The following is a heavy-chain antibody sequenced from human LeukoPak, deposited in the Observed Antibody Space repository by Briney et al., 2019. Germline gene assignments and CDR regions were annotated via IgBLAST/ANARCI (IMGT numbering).Heavy chain of an antibody. Sequence: GGTLRLSCVASGFTFSSHGMNWVRQAPGKGLEWVSGITSGTRTYYADSVKGRFAISRDNSKNTMYLQMNSLRAEDTAVYYCAKGAAAAGTVFDYWGQGTLVTVSS. D-gene: IGHD6-13*01. V-gene: IGHV3-23*01. J-gene: IGHJ4*02. CDR1: GFTFSSHG. CDR3: AKGAAAAGTVFDY. CDR2: ITSGTRT.